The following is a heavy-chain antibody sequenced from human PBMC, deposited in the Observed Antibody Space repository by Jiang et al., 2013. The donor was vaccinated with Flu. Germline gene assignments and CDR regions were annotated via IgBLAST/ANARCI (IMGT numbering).Heavy chain of an antibody. CDR2: TYYRSKWYN. Sequence: SQTLSLTCAISGDSVSSNSVGWNWIRQSPSRGLEWLGRTYYRSKWYNDYAVSVKSRIIINPDTSKNQFSLQLSSVTPEDTAVYYCARGYYYGMDVWGQGTTVTVSS. CDR1: GDSVSSNSVG. V-gene: IGHV6-1*01. J-gene: IGHJ6*02. CDR3: ARGYYYGMDV.